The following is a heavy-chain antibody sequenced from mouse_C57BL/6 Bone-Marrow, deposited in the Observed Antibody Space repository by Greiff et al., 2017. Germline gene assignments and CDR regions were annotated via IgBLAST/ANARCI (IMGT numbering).Heavy chain of an antibody. J-gene: IGHJ3*01. V-gene: IGHV1-18*01. CDR3: ARGGGYSYDWFAY. D-gene: IGHD2-12*01. CDR1: GYTFTDYN. CDR2: INPNNGGT. Sequence: EVKLMESGPELVKPGASVKIPCKASGYTFTDYNMDWVKQSHGKSLEWIGDINPNNGGTIYNQKFKGKATLTVDNSSSTAYVERRSLTSDDTAVYYCARGGGYSYDWFAYWGQGTLVTVSA.